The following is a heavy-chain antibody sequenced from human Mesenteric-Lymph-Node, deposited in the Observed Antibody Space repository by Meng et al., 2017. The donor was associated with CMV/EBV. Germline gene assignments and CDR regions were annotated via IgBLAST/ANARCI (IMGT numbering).Heavy chain of an antibody. J-gene: IGHJ1*01. Sequence: SRSPFNNYPIHWVRQAPRPSLEWMGWIDAGNGNTKYSPNFQGRVTVTRDTSANTAYMELGSLTSGDTAVYYCARAPTLHPSSGYFLNWGQGTLVTVSS. CDR2: IDAGNGNT. D-gene: IGHD3-22*01. CDR1: RSPFNNYP. V-gene: IGHV1-3*01. CDR3: ARAPTLHPSSGYFLN.